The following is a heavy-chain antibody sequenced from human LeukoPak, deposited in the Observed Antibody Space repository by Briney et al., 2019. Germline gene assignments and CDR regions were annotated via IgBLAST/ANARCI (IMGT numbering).Heavy chain of an antibody. V-gene: IGHV3-74*01. CDR1: GFAVSTYS. CDR2: LNSDGIRT. CDR3: ARAGFYNGYDY. Sequence: GSLRLSCEGFGFAVSTYSMHWVRQTPGQGLVWVSRLNSDGIRTDYADSVRGRFTISRDNAKNTFYMYMDSLRAEDTAVYYCARAGFYNGYDYWGQGTLVTVSS. J-gene: IGHJ4*02. D-gene: IGHD5-18*01.